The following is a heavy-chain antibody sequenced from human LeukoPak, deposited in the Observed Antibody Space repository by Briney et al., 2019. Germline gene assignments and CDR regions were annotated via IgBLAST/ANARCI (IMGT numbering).Heavy chain of an antibody. CDR2: INHSGST. CDR1: GGSFSGYY. V-gene: IGHV4-34*01. D-gene: IGHD3-22*01. Sequence: SETLSLTCAVYGGSFSGYYWSWIRQPPGKGLEWIGEINHSGSTNYNPSLKSRVTISVDTSKNQFSLKLSSVTAADTAVYYCARDSYYYDSSGYLHLDYWGQGTLVTVSS. CDR3: ARDSYYYDSSGYLHLDY. J-gene: IGHJ4*02.